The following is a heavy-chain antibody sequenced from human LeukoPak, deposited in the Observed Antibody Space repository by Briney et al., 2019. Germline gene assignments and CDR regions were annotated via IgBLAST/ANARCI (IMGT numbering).Heavy chain of an antibody. CDR2: ISYDGSNK. CDR1: GFTFSSYA. V-gene: IGHV3-30-3*01. J-gene: IGHJ4*02. CDR3: ARDRDYGDYGYYFDY. Sequence: PGGSLRLSCAASGFTFSSYAMHWVRQAPGKGLEWVAVISYDGSNKYYADSVKGRFTISRDNSKNTLYLQMNSLRVEDTAVYYCARDRDYGDYGYYFDYWGQGTLVTVSS. D-gene: IGHD4-17*01.